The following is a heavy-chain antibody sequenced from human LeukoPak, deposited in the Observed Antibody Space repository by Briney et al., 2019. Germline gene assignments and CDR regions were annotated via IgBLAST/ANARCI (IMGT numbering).Heavy chain of an antibody. CDR2: ISWNSGSI. V-gene: IGHV3-9*01. D-gene: IGHD3-22*01. Sequence: GRSLRLSCAASGFTFDDYAMHWVRHAPGKGLEWVSGISWNSGSIGYADSVKGRFTISRDNAKNSLYLQMNSLRAEDTALYYCAKDRTPYYYDSSGYYPGVGGPLGYWGQGTLVTVSS. J-gene: IGHJ4*02. CDR1: GFTFDDYA. CDR3: AKDRTPYYYDSSGYYPGVGGPLGY.